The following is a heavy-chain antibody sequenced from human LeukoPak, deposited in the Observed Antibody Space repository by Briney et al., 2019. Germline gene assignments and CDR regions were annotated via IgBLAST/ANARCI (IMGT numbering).Heavy chain of an antibody. J-gene: IGHJ4*02. CDR2: MYYSGTT. CDR1: GGSITSYY. D-gene: IGHD2-21*02. CDR3: ARLPMAVTPHVDY. V-gene: IGHV4-59*01. Sequence: SETLSLTCTVSGGSITSYYRSWIRQSPGKGLEWIGFMYYSGTTDYNPSLKSRVTISLGMSKNQFSLKLSSVTAADTAVYYCARLPMAVTPHVDYWGQGTLVTVSS.